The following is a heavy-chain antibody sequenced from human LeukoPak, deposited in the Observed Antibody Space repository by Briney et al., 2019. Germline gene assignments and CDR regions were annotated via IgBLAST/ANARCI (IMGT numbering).Heavy chain of an antibody. Sequence: SETLSLTCTVSGGSISSYYWSWIRQPPGKGLEWIGYIYYSGSTNYNPSLKSRVTISVDTSKNQFSPKLSSVTAADTAVYYCARVGHDEQWLSHFDYWGQGTLVTVSS. V-gene: IGHV4-59*01. CDR2: IYYSGST. CDR3: ARVGHDEQWLSHFDY. D-gene: IGHD6-19*01. J-gene: IGHJ4*02. CDR1: GGSISSYY.